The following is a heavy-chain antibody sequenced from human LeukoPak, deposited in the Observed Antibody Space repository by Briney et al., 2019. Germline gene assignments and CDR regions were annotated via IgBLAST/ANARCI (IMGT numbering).Heavy chain of an antibody. D-gene: IGHD1-26*01. CDR1: GGTFSSYA. Sequence: SVKVSCKASGGTFSSYAISWVRQAPGQGLEWMGGIIPIFGTANYAQKFQGRVTITADESTSTAYMELSSLRSGDTAVYYCARSYSGSYHPAGWFDPWGQGTLVTVSS. J-gene: IGHJ5*02. V-gene: IGHV1-69*13. CDR3: ARSYSGSYHPAGWFDP. CDR2: IIPIFGTA.